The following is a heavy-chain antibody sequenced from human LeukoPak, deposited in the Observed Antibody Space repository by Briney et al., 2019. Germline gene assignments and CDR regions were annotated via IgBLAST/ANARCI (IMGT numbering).Heavy chain of an antibody. V-gene: IGHV1-46*04. CDR3: VTDHTAMGTGLDY. Sequence: ASVKVSCEASGYTFTSYFMHWVRQAPGQGLEWMGAINPGSGGTIYAQKLQDRVTMTRDTSTSTVYMELSSPRSEDTAIYFCVTDHTAMGTGLDYWGQGTLVTVSS. D-gene: IGHD5-18*01. J-gene: IGHJ4*02. CDR1: GYTFTSYF. CDR2: INPGSGGT.